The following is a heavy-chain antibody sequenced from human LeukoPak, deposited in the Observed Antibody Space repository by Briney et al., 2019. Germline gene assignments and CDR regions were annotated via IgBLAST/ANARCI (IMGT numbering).Heavy chain of an antibody. J-gene: IGHJ5*02. V-gene: IGHV3-21*01. CDR2: XXXXSSYI. CDR3: ARDLVVPAAIWPVERLFAP. D-gene: IGHD2-2*02. Sequence: XXPXXXLEWVXXXXXXSSYIYYAVSVKGRFTISRDNAKNSLYLQMNSLRAEDTAVYYCARDLVVPAAIWPVERLFAPWGQGTLVTVSS.